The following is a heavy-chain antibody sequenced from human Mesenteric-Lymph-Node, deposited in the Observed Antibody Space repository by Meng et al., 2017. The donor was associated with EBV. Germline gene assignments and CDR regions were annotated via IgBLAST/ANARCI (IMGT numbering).Heavy chain of an antibody. J-gene: IGHJ4*02. Sequence: QGSLQRGGGGLLKPSGALSLTCAVYGGSFSTFYWSWIRQPPGKGLEWIGEINHSGNTNYNPSLKSRVTISVDTSKNQFSLRLTSVTAADTAVYYCARVGEADSGDYPNEDSWGQGTLVTVSS. V-gene: IGHV4-34*01. CDR3: ARVGEADSGDYPNEDS. CDR2: INHSGNT. D-gene: IGHD4-17*01. CDR1: GGSFSTFY.